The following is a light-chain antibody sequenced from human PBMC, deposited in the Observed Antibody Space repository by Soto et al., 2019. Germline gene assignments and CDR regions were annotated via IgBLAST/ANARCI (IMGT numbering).Light chain of an antibody. CDR2: RIY. V-gene: IGKV3-20*01. CDR3: QQYDNFPQT. Sequence: TLLTQSPGTLSLSAGERTALSCMATQTLGGNYLAWYQQKPGQAPRLLIHRIYIRAAGIPDRFSGSASGTDFTLTIRRLEPEDFAMYYCQQYDNFPQTFGRGTKVHIK. CDR1: QTLGGNY. J-gene: IGKJ1*01.